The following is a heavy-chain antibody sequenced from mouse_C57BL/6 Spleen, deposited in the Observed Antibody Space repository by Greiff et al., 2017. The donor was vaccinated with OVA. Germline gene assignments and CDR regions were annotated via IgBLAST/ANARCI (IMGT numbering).Heavy chain of an antibody. J-gene: IGHJ4*01. V-gene: IGHV3-5*01. CDR3: ARERGPPNAMDY. Sequence: EVKLQESGPGLVKPSQTVFLTCTVTGISITTGNYRWSWIRQFPGNKLEWIGYIYYSGTITYNPSLTSRTTITRDTPKNQFFLEMNSLTAEDTATYYCARERGPPNAMDYWGQGTSVTVSS. CDR1: GISITTGNYR. CDR2: IYYSGTI.